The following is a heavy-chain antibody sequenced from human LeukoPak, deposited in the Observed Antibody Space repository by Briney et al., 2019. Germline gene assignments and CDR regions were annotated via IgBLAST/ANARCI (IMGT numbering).Heavy chain of an antibody. CDR1: GFTLSNYS. CDR3: ARGVPKTSYYYYYMDV. CDR2: ISGSGFTI. V-gene: IGHV3-48*01. J-gene: IGHJ6*03. Sequence: AGGSLRLSCAVSGFTLSNYSMNWVRQAPGEGLEWISYISGSGFTIHYADSVKGRFTISRDNAKNSLYLQMNSLRAEDTAVYYCARGVPKTSYYYYYMDVWGKGTTVTVSS. D-gene: IGHD4-11*01.